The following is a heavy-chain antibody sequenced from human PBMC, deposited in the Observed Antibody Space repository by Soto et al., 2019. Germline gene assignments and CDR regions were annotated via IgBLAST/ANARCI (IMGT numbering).Heavy chain of an antibody. CDR1: GFTFSSYG. CDR3: ARERGPYYDFWSGYYTGYYFDY. CDR2: IWYDGSNK. D-gene: IGHD3-3*01. J-gene: IGHJ4*02. V-gene: IGHV3-33*01. Sequence: GGSLRLSCAASGFTFSSYGMHWVRQAPGKGLEWVAVIWYDGSNKYYADSVKGRFTISGDNSKNTLYLQMNSLRAEDTAVYYCARERGPYYDFWSGYYTGYYFDYWGQGTLVTVSS.